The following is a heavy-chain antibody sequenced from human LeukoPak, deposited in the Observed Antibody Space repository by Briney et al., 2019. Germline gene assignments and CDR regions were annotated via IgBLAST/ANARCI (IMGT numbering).Heavy chain of an antibody. CDR2: INHSGST. CDR3: ARREQQLSRYYHYAMDV. CDR1: GGSFSGYY. Sequence: AETLSLTCAVYGGSFSGYYWRWIRQPPGKGLEWIWEINHSGSTTYNPSSKSGVIMLVDTTTNQISLKLSSVTTADTAVYYCARREQQLSRYYHYAMDVWGKGTAVTVSS. J-gene: IGHJ6*04. V-gene: IGHV4-34*01. D-gene: IGHD6-13*01.